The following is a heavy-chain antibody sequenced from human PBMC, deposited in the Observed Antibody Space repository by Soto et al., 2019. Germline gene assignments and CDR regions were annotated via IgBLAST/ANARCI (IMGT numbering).Heavy chain of an antibody. CDR3: ARGGSGAYLLDY. CDR2: IKGDDSST. Sequence: EVQLVESGGDLVQPGGSLRLSCAASGFTFNNHWMHWVRQAPGKGLVWVSRIKGDDSSTNYADSVKGRFTISRYNAKNTLYLQMNGLRPEETAVYYCARGGSGAYLLDYWGQGTLVTVSS. V-gene: IGHV3-74*01. J-gene: IGHJ4*02. CDR1: GFTFNNHW. D-gene: IGHD3-10*01.